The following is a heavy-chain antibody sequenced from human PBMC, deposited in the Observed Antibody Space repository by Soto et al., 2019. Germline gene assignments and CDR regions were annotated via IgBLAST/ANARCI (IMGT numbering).Heavy chain of an antibody. J-gene: IGHJ5*02. V-gene: IGHV2-5*02. CDR3: AHIHHYDDGFHP. CDR2: IYRDDDK. CDR1: GFSLSTSGVG. Sequence: QITLKESGPTLVKPTQTLTLTCTFSGFSLSTSGVGVGWIRQPPGKALEWLALIYRDDDKRYSPSLKSRLTITKDTSKNRSVLKMTNMDPMDTATDYCAHIHHYDDGFHPWGEGTLVTVSS. D-gene: IGHD4-17*01.